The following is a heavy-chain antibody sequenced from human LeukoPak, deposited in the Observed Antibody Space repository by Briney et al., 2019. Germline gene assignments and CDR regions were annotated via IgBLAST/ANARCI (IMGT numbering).Heavy chain of an antibody. J-gene: IGHJ4*02. Sequence: PGGSLRLSCAASGFTFSNYDMIWVRQAPGKGLEWVSSISRTSSYKYYRDSVKGRFTISRDNAKNSLYLQMSSLRAEDTAVYYCSRRRGGGSSIDYWGQGTLVTVSS. CDR3: SRRRGGGSSIDY. CDR2: ISRTSSYK. D-gene: IGHD1-26*01. V-gene: IGHV3-21*01. CDR1: GFTFSNYD.